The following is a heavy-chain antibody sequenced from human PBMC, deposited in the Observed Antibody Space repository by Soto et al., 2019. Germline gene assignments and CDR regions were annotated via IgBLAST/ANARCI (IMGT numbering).Heavy chain of an antibody. J-gene: IGHJ5*02. Sequence: QVQLVQSGAEVKKPGASVKVSCKASGYTFTIYAMHWVRQAPGQRLEWMGWINAGNGNTKYSQKFQGRVTITRDTTASTAYMELSSLRSEDTAVYYCARGYGGPIGWFDPWGQGTLVTVSS. CDR1: GYTFTIYA. CDR3: ARGYGGPIGWFDP. D-gene: IGHD3-16*01. V-gene: IGHV1-3*01. CDR2: INAGNGNT.